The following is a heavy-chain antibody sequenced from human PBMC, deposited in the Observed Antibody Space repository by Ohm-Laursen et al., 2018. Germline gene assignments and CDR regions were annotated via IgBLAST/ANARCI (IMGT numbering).Heavy chain of an antibody. CDR2: INYSGST. J-gene: IGHJ6*02. CDR3: ARDLSDYYGSGSYLGV. V-gene: IGHV4-61*01. D-gene: IGHD3-10*01. Sequence: GTLSLTCTVSGGSVSSGNFYWTWIRQPPGKGLEWIAYINYSGSTHYNPSLKTRVTVSLDTSRNQFSLTLNSVTAEDTAVYYCARDLSDYYGSGSYLGVWGQGTTVTVSS. CDR1: GGSVSSGNFY.